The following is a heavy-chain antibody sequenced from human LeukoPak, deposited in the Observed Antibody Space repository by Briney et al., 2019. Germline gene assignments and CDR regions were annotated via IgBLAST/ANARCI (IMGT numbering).Heavy chain of an antibody. CDR1: GYTXTGYY. Sequence: ASVKVSCKASGYTXTGYYMHRVRQAPGQGLEWMAWISPYSGGTNCAQNFQGRVTLTRDTSISSAYMELTGLRSDDTAVYYCARLGMVRGVIVDVWGQGTTVTVSS. J-gene: IGHJ6*02. V-gene: IGHV1-2*02. CDR2: ISPYSGGT. CDR3: ARLGMVRGVIVDV. D-gene: IGHD3-10*01.